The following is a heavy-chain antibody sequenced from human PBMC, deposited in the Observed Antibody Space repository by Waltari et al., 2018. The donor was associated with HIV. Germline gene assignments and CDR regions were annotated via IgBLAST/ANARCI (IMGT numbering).Heavy chain of an antibody. CDR1: GFTIGDYA. D-gene: IGHD2-15*01. Sequence: GSGGGLVQPGRSLRLSCSASGFTIGDYAVSWFRQAPGKGLEWVGFIRGKGYGGTTEYAASVKDRFTISRDDSKRTASLQMNRLKPADTAGYYCTRYCSEGVCTHIYYNLFDVWGQGTTVTVSS. CDR3: TRYCSEGVCTHIYYNLFDV. CDR2: IRGKGYGGTT. V-gene: IGHV3-49*03. J-gene: IGHJ6*02.